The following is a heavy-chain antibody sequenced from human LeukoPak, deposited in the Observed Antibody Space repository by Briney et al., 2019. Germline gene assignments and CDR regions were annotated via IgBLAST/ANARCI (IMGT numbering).Heavy chain of an antibody. Sequence: TSETLSLTCTVPGGSISSYYWSWIRQPPGKGLEWIGEINHSGSTNYNPSLKSRVTISVDTSKNQFSLKLSSVTAADTAVYYCARGSPRGYGSGSYVRSWFDPWGQGTLVTVSS. D-gene: IGHD3-10*01. CDR3: ARGSPRGYGSGSYVRSWFDP. CDR1: GGSISSYY. J-gene: IGHJ5*02. CDR2: INHSGST. V-gene: IGHV4-34*01.